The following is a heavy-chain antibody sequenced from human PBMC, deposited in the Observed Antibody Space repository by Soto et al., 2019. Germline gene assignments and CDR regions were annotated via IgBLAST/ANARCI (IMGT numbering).Heavy chain of an antibody. CDR1: EFTYSGYA. D-gene: IGHD3-3*01. V-gene: IGHV3-23*01. J-gene: IGHJ4*02. Sequence: PGGSLRLCFAASEFTYSGYAMSWVRQAPGKGLEWVSAISGSGGSTYYADSVKGRFTISRDNSKNTLYLQMNSLRAEDTAVYYCAKGPLLEWLFHYWGQGTLVTVSS. CDR3: AKGPLLEWLFHY. CDR2: ISGSGGST.